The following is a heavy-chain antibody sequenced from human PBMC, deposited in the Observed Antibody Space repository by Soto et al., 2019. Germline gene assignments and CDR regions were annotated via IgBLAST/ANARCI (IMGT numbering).Heavy chain of an antibody. CDR1: GFTFSSYG. CDR3: YCSSTSPLPHKDAY. Sequence: GGSLRLSCAASGFTFSSYGMHWVRQAPGKGLEWVAVISYDGSNKYYADSVKGRFTISRDNSKNTLYLQMNSLRAEDTAVYYCYCSSTSPLPHKDAYWGQGTLVTVSS. V-gene: IGHV3-30*03. D-gene: IGHD2-2*01. J-gene: IGHJ4*02. CDR2: ISYDGSNK.